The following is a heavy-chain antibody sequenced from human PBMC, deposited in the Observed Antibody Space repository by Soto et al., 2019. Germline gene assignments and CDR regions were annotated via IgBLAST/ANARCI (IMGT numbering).Heavy chain of an antibody. J-gene: IGHJ6*02. D-gene: IGHD3-3*01. CDR2: IRSKAYGGTT. CDR3: TRGLFWSGYWSLDV. Sequence: PWGSLRLSCTASGFTVGDYAMSWVRQAPGKGLEWVGFIRSKAYGGTTEYAASVKGRFTISRDDSKSIAYLQMNSLKTEDTAVYYCTRGLFWSGYWSLDVWGQGTTVTVSS. CDR1: GFTVGDYA. V-gene: IGHV3-49*04.